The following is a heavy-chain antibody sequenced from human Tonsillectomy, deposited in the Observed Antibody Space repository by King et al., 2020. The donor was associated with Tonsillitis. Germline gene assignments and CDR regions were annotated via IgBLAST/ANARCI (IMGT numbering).Heavy chain of an antibody. Sequence: QVQLQESGPGLVKPSETLSLTCTVSGGSLNSYYWSWIRQPAGKGLEWIGRVHVSGNSEYKPSLKSRVTMSVDTSKNQFSLHVNSVTAADTAVYYCARGRSGDYGVDYWGQGTLVTVSS. D-gene: IGHD4-17*01. CDR1: GGSLNSYY. CDR3: ARGRSGDYGVDY. V-gene: IGHV4-4*07. J-gene: IGHJ4*02. CDR2: VHVSGNS.